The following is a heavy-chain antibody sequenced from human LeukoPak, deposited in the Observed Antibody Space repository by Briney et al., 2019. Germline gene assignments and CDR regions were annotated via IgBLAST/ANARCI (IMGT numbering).Heavy chain of an antibody. CDR2: IIPIFGTA. V-gene: IGHV1-69*13. D-gene: IGHD6-13*01. Sequence: SVKVSCKASGGTFISYAISWVRQAPGQRIEWMGGIIPIFGTANYAQKFQGRVTITADESTSTAYMELSSLRSEDTAVYYCARSIIGSSPPNWFDPWGQGTLVTVSS. CDR3: ARSIIGSSPPNWFDP. CDR1: GGTFISYA. J-gene: IGHJ5*02.